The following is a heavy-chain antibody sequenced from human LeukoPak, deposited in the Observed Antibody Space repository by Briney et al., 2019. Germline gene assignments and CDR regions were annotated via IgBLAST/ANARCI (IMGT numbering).Heavy chain of an antibody. V-gene: IGHV3-48*01. D-gene: IGHD4-17*01. J-gene: IGHJ4*02. Sequence: GGSLRLSCAASGFTFSSYSMNWVRQAPGKGLEWVSYITFSSSIIYYADSVKGRFTISRDNAKNSLYLQMNSLRAEDTAVYYCARDRLHYGEYEKTFDDWGQGTLVSVSS. CDR2: ITFSSSII. CDR1: GFTFSSYS. CDR3: ARDRLHYGEYEKTFDD.